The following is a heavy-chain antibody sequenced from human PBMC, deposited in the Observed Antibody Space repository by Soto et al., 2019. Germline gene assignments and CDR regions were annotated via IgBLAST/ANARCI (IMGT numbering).Heavy chain of an antibody. V-gene: IGHV1-69*01. CDR1: EGTFNSYA. CDR3: ASGASRWYPYFLDS. J-gene: IGHJ4*02. Sequence: QAQVVQSGAEVRKPGSSVKLSCKASEGTFNSYAIAWVRQAPGQGLEWMGGIIPYYNTLNSAQKFQDRVTITPDDSTNTVYTEQSSLRSDDTAVYFWASGASRWYPYFLDSWAQGTLVTVSS. CDR2: IIPYYNTL. D-gene: IGHD6-13*01.